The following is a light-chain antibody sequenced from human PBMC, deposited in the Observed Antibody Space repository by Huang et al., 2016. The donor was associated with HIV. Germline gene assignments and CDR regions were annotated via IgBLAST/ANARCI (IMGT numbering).Light chain of an antibody. CDR1: QSVGNW. V-gene: IGKV1-5*03. Sequence: DIQMTQSPSTLSASVGDRVTITCRASQSVGNWLAWYQQKPGQAPKLLIYTASTLQNGVPSRFSGSGSETEFTLTINSLQPDDFATYYCQQYNRFYTFSQGTRLDIK. CDR2: TAS. J-gene: IGKJ2*01. CDR3: QQYNRFYT.